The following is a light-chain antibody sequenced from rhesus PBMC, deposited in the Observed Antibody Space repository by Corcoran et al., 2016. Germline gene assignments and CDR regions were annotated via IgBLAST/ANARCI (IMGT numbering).Light chain of an antibody. J-gene: IGKJ3*01. CDR3: RQRNTFPFT. CDR2: DAS. V-gene: IGKV1-38*01. CDR1: QGISSY. Sequence: DIQLTQSPSSLSASVGDRVTITCRASQGISSYLAWYQQKSGKAPKLLIFDASSLQSGVPSRFSGSGSGIEFTLTISRLQPEDFATYYCRQRNTFPFTFGPGTKLDIK.